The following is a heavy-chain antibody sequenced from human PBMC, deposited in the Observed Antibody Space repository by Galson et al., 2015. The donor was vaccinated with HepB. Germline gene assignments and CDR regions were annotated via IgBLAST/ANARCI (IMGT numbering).Heavy chain of an antibody. J-gene: IGHJ2*01. V-gene: IGHV1-58*01. CDR2: IVVGSGNT. D-gene: IGHD3-9*01. CDR1: GFTFANSA. Sequence: QSGAEVKKPGESLKISCKASGFTFANSAVQWVRQARGQRLEWIGWIVVGSGNTNYAQKFQERVTITRDMSTATAYMELSSLTSEDTAEYYCAAVIYYDVLTNYLGFDLWGRGTLVTVSS. CDR3: AAVIYYDVLTNYLGFDL.